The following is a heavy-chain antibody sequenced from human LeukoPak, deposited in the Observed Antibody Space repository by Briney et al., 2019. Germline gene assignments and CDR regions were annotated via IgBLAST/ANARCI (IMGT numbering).Heavy chain of an antibody. CDR1: GYRFDAYW. V-gene: IGHV5-51*01. CDR2: IYPDDSDT. D-gene: IGHD3-22*01. J-gene: IGHJ3*01. Sequence: GESLKISCKGSGYRFDAYWIAWVRQMPGKGLEWMGIIYPDDSDTRYSPSFQGQVTISADKSVRTAYLQWSSLKASDTAMYYCARPNITSYYDSRGYDAFDVWGQGTMVTVSS. CDR3: ARPNITSYYDSRGYDAFDV.